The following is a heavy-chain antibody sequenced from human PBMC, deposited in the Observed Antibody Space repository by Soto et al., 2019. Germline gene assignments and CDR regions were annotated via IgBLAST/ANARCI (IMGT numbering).Heavy chain of an antibody. CDR3: AKGTGYCSSTSCKGAFDI. CDR2: ISGSGGST. CDR1: GFTFSSYA. J-gene: IGHJ3*02. D-gene: IGHD2-2*01. V-gene: IGHV3-23*01. Sequence: LSLTCAASGFTFSSYAMSWVRQAPGKGLEWVSAISGSGGSTYYADSVKGRFTISRDNSKNTLYLQMNSLRAEDTAVYYCAKGTGYCSSTSCKGAFDIWGQGTMVTVSS.